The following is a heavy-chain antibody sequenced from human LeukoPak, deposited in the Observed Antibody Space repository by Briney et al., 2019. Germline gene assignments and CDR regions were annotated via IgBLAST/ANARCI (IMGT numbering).Heavy chain of an antibody. CDR3: VRYYDPPVGDAFDI. Sequence: GGSLRLFCAASGFRFGSDWMSWVRQAPGKGLEWVANINPDGSEKYYVDSVKGRFTISRDNDKNSLYLRLNSLRADDTAVYYCVRYYDPPVGDAFDIWGQGTLVTVSS. J-gene: IGHJ3*02. CDR2: INPDGSEK. D-gene: IGHD3-16*01. V-gene: IGHV3-7*01. CDR1: GFRFGSDW.